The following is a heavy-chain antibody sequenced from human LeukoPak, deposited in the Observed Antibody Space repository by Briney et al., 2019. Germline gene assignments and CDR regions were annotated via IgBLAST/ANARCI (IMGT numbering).Heavy chain of an antibody. CDR2: INSDGTST. D-gene: IGHD2-2*01. CDR1: GFTFSSYW. V-gene: IGHV3-74*01. CDR3: AGGESSTYRLTDY. J-gene: IGHJ4*02. Sequence: GGSLRLSCAASGFTFSSYWMHWVRQAPGKGLVWVSRINSDGTSTTYADSVEGRFTISRDNAKNTLYLQMNSLRAEDTAVYYCAGGESSTYRLTDYWGQGTLVTVSS.